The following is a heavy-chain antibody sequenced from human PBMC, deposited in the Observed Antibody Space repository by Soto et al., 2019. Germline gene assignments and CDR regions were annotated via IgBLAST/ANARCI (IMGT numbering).Heavy chain of an antibody. D-gene: IGHD3-3*02. V-gene: IGHV3-33*01. CDR1: GFTFSSYG. J-gene: IGHJ6*02. Sequence: PGGSLRLSCAASGFTFSSYGMHWVRQAPGKGLEWVAVIWYDGSNKYYADSVKGRFTISRDNSKNTLYLQMNSLRAEDTAVYYCARAGVLDSKDVCRQGAPATVAS. CDR3: ARAGVLDSKDV. CDR2: IWYDGSNK.